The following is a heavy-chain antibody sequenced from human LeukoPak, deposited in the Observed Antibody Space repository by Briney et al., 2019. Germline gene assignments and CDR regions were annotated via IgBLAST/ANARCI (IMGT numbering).Heavy chain of an antibody. CDR3: ARGVEGAFDI. CDR1: GGSFSAYY. V-gene: IGHV4-34*01. J-gene: IGHJ3*02. Sequence: SETLSLTCAVYGGSFSAYYWSWIRQPPGKGLEWIGEINHSGSTNYNPSLKSRVTISVDTSKNQFSLKLSSVTAADTAVYYCARGVEGAFDIWGQGTMVTVSS. CDR2: INHSGST.